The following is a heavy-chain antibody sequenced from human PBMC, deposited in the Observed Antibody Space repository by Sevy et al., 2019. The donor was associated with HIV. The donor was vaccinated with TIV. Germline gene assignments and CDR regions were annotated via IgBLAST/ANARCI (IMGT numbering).Heavy chain of an antibody. CDR1: RFTFSSYA. CDR3: AKSLPSSSTWYRSDYFDH. Sequence: GGSLRLSCAASRFTFSSYAMSWVRQAPGKGLEWVSAISTAGGSTFYADSVRGRFTVSRDNSKNTRYLQLNSLRAEDTAVYYCAKSLPSSSTWYRSDYFDHWGQGTLVTVSS. J-gene: IGHJ4*02. V-gene: IGHV3-23*01. CDR2: ISTAGGST. D-gene: IGHD6-13*01.